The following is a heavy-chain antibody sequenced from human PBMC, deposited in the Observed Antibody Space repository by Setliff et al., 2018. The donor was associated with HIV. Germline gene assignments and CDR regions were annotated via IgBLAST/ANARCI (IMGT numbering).Heavy chain of an antibody. CDR1: GFTLSSYW. Sequence: GGSLSLSCAASGFTLSSYWMHWVRQAPGKGLVYVSHINSDGISTTYADSGKGRFTISRDNAKNTLYLQMSSLRADDTAVYYCAKDRLEWLAPDGFDIWGLGTMVTVSS. V-gene: IGHV3-74*01. CDR2: INSDGIST. D-gene: IGHD3-3*01. CDR3: AKDRLEWLAPDGFDI. J-gene: IGHJ3*02.